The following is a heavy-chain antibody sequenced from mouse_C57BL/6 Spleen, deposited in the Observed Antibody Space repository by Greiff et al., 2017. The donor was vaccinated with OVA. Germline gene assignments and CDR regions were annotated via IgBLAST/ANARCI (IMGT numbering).Heavy chain of an antibody. J-gene: IGHJ4*01. Sequence: DVQLVESGGGLVQPGASLRLSCAASGFSFTVYYMSWVRHPPGPAPAWLALIRNKANGYTTEYTASVKGRFTISRDNSQNILYLQMNTLRAEDSATYYCVKAVYEEDAMDYWGQGTSVTVSS. CDR2: IRNKANGYTT. CDR3: VKAVYEEDAMDY. V-gene: IGHV7-4*01. D-gene: IGHD2-3*01. CDR1: GFSFTVYY.